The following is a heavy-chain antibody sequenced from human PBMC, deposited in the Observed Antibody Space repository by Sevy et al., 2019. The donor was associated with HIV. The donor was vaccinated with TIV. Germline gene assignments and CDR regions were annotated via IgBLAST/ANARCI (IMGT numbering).Heavy chain of an antibody. CDR3: ASMSYSGSYSPDGDYYYGMDV. J-gene: IGHJ6*02. D-gene: IGHD1-26*01. CDR1: GFTFSSYW. CDR2: IKQDGSEK. V-gene: IGHV3-7*03. Sequence: GGSLRLSCAASGFTFSSYWMSWVRQAPGKGLEWVANIKQDGSEKYYVDSVKGRFTISRDNAKNSLYLQINSLRAEDTAVYYSASMSYSGSYSPDGDYYYGMDVWGQGTTVTVSS.